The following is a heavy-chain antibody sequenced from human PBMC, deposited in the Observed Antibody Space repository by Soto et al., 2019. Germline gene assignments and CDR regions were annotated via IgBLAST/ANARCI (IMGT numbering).Heavy chain of an antibody. V-gene: IGHV4-39*01. J-gene: IGHJ6*02. D-gene: IGHD3-10*01. Sequence: PSETLPLTCTVSGGSIRSSGYYLGWIRQPPGKGLEWIGSIYYSGSTYYNASLKSRVTISVDTSQNQLSLKLSSVTAADTAVYDCARKVWFGELYDYYGMDVWGQGTTVT. CDR1: GGSIRSSGYY. CDR2: IYYSGST. CDR3: ARKVWFGELYDYYGMDV.